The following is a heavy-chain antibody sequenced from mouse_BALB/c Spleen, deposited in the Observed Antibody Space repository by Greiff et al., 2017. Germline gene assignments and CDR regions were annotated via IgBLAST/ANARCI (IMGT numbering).Heavy chain of an antibody. CDR2: ISSGGST. J-gene: IGHJ2*01. CDR3: ARGGYYGSSYPLHY. Sequence: EVQVVESGGGLVKPGGSLKLSCAASGFTFSSYAMSWVRQTPEKRLEWVASISSGGSTYYPDSVKGRFTISRDNARNILYLQMSSLRSEDTAMYYCARGGYYGSSYPLHYWGQGTTLTVSS. CDR1: GFTFSSYA. V-gene: IGHV5-6-5*01. D-gene: IGHD1-1*01.